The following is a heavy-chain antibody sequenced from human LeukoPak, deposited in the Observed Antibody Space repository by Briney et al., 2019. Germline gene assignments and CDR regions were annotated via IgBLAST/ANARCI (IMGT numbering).Heavy chain of an antibody. V-gene: IGHV4-39*01. CDR2: IYYSGST. Sequence: PSETLSLTCTVSGGSISSSSYYWGWIRQPPGKGLEWIGSIYYSGSTYYNPSLKSRVTISVDTSKNQFSLKLSSVTAADTAVYYCARLFVVVPARLDPWGQGTLVTVSS. D-gene: IGHD2-2*01. CDR3: ARLFVVVPARLDP. CDR1: GGSISSSSYY. J-gene: IGHJ5*02.